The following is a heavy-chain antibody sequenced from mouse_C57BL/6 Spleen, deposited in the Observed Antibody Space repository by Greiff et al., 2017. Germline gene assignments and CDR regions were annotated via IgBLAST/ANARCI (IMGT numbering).Heavy chain of an antibody. J-gene: IGHJ4*01. CDR1: GYAFSSSW. Sequence: QVQLKQSGPELVKPGASVKISCKASGYAFSSSWMNWVKQRPGKGLEWIGRIYPGDGDTNYNGKFKGKATLTSDKSSRTAYMQLSSLTSEDSAVYFVAKSIYDVYYFYAMGYWGQTTSVSVSS. V-gene: IGHV1-82*01. CDR2: IYPGDGDT. D-gene: IGHD2-3*01. CDR3: AKSIYDVYYFYAMGY.